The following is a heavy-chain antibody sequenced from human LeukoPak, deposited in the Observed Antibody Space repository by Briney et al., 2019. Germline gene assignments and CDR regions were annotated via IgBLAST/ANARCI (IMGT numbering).Heavy chain of an antibody. CDR2: ISYDGSNK. CDR1: GFTFSSYG. V-gene: IGHV3-30*18. D-gene: IGHD3-16*01. J-gene: IGHJ3*02. Sequence: GRSLRLSCAASGFTFSSYGMHWVRQAPGKGLEWVAVISYDGSNKYYADSVKGRFTISRDNSKNTLYLQMNSLRAEDTAVYYCAKDSRSYLCAFDIWGQGTMVTVSS. CDR3: AKDSRSYLCAFDI.